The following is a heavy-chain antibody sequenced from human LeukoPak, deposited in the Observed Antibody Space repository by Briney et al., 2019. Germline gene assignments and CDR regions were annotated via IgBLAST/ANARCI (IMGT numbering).Heavy chain of an antibody. CDR3: ARDGGIYSGSYWVDY. CDR1: GFTFSSYG. J-gene: IGHJ4*02. Sequence: GGSLRLSCAASGFTFSSYGMHWVRQAPGKGLEWVAVISYDGSNKYYADSVKGRFTISRDNSKNTLYLQMNSLRAEDTAVHYCARDGGIYSGSYWVDYWGQGTLVTVSS. D-gene: IGHD1-26*01. V-gene: IGHV3-30*03. CDR2: ISYDGSNK.